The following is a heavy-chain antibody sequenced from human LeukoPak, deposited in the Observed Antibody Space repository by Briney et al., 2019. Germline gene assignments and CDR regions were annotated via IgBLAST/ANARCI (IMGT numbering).Heavy chain of an antibody. D-gene: IGHD5-18*01. CDR1: GGSFSGYY. Sequence: SETLSLTCAVYGGSFSGYYWSWVRQPPGKGLEWIGEINHSGSTNYNPSLKSRVTISVGTSKNQFSLKLSSVTAADTAVYYCAREDTAFDYWGQGTLVTVSS. CDR3: AREDTAFDY. CDR2: INHSGST. J-gene: IGHJ4*02. V-gene: IGHV4-34*01.